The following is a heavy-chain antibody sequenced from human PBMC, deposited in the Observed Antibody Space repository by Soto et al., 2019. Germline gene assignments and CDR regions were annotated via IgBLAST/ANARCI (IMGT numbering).Heavy chain of an antibody. Sequence: QVQLQESGPGLVKPSQTLSLTCTVSGGSISSGGYYWSWIRQHPGKGLEWIGYIYNSGSTYYNPSVQSRVTISANTSKNQCSLKLSSLTAADAAVDYCARDPAPWGQGTLVTVSS. CDR3: ARDPAP. CDR2: IYNSGST. V-gene: IGHV4-31*03. CDR1: GGSISSGGYY. J-gene: IGHJ5*02.